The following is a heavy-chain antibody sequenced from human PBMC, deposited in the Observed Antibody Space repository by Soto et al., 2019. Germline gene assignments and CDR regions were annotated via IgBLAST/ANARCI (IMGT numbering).Heavy chain of an antibody. D-gene: IGHD3-10*01. CDR2: INHSGST. V-gene: IGHV4-34*01. J-gene: IGHJ5*02. CDR1: GGSFSGYY. CDR3: ARHLMVRGVPNWFDP. Sequence: SETLSLTCAVYGGSFSGYYWSWIRQPPGKGLEWIGEINHSGSTNYNPSLKSPVTISVDTSKNHFSLKLSSVTAADTAVYYCARHLMVRGVPNWFDPWGQGTLVTVSS.